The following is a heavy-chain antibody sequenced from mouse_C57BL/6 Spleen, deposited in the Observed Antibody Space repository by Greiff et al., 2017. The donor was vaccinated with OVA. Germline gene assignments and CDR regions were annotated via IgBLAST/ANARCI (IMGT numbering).Heavy chain of an antibody. D-gene: IGHD1-1*01. CDR1: GYAFSSSW. CDR2: IYPGDGDT. CDR3: SRSVTVATYYFDY. J-gene: IGHJ2*01. V-gene: IGHV1-82*01. Sequence: QVQLQQSGPELVKPGTSVKISCKASGYAFSSSWMNWVKQRPGKGLEWIGRIYPGDGDTNYNGKFKGKATLTADKSSSTAYMQLSSLTSEDSAVYFCSRSVTVATYYFDYWGQGTTLTVSS.